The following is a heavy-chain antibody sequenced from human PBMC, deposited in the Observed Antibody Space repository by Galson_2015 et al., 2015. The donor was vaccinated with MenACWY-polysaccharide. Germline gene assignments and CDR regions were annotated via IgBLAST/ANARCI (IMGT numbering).Heavy chain of an antibody. CDR1: GFTFNTHA. J-gene: IGHJ4*02. CDR2: ISSGSSTI. V-gene: IGHV3-48*02. D-gene: IGHD6-19*01. CDR3: TRVISSGFRQFDY. Sequence: SLRLSCAASGFTFNTHAMSWVRQAPGKGLEWVSYISSGSSTIHYADSVKGRFTISRDNAKNSLYLQMSSQTDEDTAVYYCTRVISSGFRQFDYWGQGTLVTVSS.